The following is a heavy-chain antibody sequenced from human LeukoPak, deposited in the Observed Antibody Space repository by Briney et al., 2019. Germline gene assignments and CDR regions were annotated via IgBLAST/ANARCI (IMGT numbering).Heavy chain of an antibody. Sequence: GGSLRLSCAASGFTFSSYSMNWVRQAPGKGLGWVSYISSSSSTIYYADSVKGRFTISRDNAKNSLYLQMNSLRAEDTAVYYCARGCAPVFYYYMDVWGKGTTVTVSS. D-gene: IGHD3-16*01. V-gene: IGHV3-48*01. J-gene: IGHJ6*03. CDR3: ARGCAPVFYYYMDV. CDR1: GFTFSSYS. CDR2: ISSSSSTI.